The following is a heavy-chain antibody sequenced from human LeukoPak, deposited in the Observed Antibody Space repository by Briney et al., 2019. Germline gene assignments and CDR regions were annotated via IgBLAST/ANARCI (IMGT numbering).Heavy chain of an antibody. D-gene: IGHD2-2*01. Sequence: SETLSLTCAVSGYSISSGYYWGWIRQPPGKGLEWIGSTYHSGSTYYNPSLKSRVTISVDTSKNQFSLKLSSVTAADTAVYYCARVDFGYCSSTSCYDAFDIWGQGTMVTVSS. CDR3: ARVDFGYCSSTSCYDAFDI. CDR2: TYHSGST. V-gene: IGHV4-38-2*01. CDR1: GYSISSGYY. J-gene: IGHJ3*02.